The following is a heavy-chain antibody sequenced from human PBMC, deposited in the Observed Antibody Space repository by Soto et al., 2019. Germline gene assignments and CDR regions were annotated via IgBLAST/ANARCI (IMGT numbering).Heavy chain of an antibody. Sequence: PGGSLRLSCEASGFTFSHYYMSWIRQAPGKGLEWIAYSSNSGTFTKYADSVKGRFSISRDNAKNSLYLQINNLSGEDTATYFCARSGDNYNLLDYWGQGTPVTVSS. CDR3: ARSGDNYNLLDY. CDR2: SSNSGTFT. CDR1: GFTFSHYY. V-gene: IGHV3-11*06. D-gene: IGHD1-1*01. J-gene: IGHJ4*02.